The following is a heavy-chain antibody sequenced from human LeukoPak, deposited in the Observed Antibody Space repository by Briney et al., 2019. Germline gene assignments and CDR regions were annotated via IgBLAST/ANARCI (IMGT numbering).Heavy chain of an antibody. J-gene: IGHJ4*02. CDR1: GFTFGDYS. CDR3: SRLQKVTTWIDY. CDR2: IRSKAYGGTT. D-gene: IGHD4-11*01. Sequence: GGSLRLSCTASGFTFGDYSMSWVRQAPGKGLEWVGFIRSKAYGGTTEYAASVKGRFTISRDDSKSIAYLQMNSLKTEDTAVYYCSRLQKVTTWIDYWGQGTLVTVSS. V-gene: IGHV3-49*04.